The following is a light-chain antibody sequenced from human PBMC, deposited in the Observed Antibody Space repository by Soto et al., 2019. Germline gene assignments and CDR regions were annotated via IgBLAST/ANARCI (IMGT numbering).Light chain of an antibody. CDR1: QGIGST. CDR2: GVS. CDR3: QQRSDWPPT. V-gene: IGKV3-11*01. J-gene: IGKJ1*01. Sequence: EIVITQSPSTLSVSPGEGATLSCRASQGIGSTLAWYQQKPGQAPRLLIYGVSTRATGIPDRFSGSGSGTDFTLTISSLETEDFAVYYCQQRSDWPPTFGQGTKVDIK.